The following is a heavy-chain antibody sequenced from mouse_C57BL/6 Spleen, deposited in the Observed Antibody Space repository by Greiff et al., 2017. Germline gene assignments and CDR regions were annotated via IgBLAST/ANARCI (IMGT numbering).Heavy chain of an antibody. V-gene: IGHV1-18*01. Sequence: EVQLQQSGPELVKPGASVKIPCKASGYTFTDYNMDWVKQSHGKSLEWIGDINPNHGGTIYNQKFKGKATLTVDKSSSTAYMELRSLTSEDTAVYYCAKGDDGYPFAYWGQGTLVTVSA. J-gene: IGHJ3*01. CDR1: GYTFTDYN. CDR3: AKGDDGYPFAY. CDR2: INPNHGGT. D-gene: IGHD2-3*01.